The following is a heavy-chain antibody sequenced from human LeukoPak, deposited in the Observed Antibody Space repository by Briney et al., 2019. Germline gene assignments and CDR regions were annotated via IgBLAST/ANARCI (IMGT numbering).Heavy chain of an antibody. D-gene: IGHD4-17*01. Sequence: SQTLSLTCTVSGGSISSYYWSWIRQPPGKGLEWIGYSYYSGSTNYNPSLKSRVTISVDTSKNQFSLKPSSVTAADTAVYYCATVVTRDYFDYWGQGTLVTVSS. V-gene: IGHV4-59*01. J-gene: IGHJ4*02. CDR3: ATVVTRDYFDY. CDR1: GGSISSYY. CDR2: SYYSGST.